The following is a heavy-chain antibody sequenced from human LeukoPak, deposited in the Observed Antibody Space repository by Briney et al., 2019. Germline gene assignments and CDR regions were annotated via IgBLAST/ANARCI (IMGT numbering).Heavy chain of an antibody. CDR1: GFTFSSYT. D-gene: IGHD2-2*01. Sequence: GGSLRLSCAASGFTFSSYTMSWVRQAPGKGLEWVSTITTSDGNTYYADSVKGRFTVSRDNSKNTLFLQMNSLRAEDTAVYYCAKDIIPYCSSTSCPYYYYGMDVWGQGTTVTVSS. V-gene: IGHV3-23*01. CDR2: ITTSDGNT. CDR3: AKDIIPYCSSTSCPYYYYGMDV. J-gene: IGHJ6*02.